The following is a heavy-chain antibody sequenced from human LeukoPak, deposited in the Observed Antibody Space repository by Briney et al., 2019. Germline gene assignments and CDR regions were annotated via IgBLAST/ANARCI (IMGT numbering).Heavy chain of an antibody. CDR2: IHYSGST. Sequence: SETLSLTCTVSGGSMSSYYWSWIRQPPGKGLEWIGYIHYSGSTKYNPSLKSRVTISVDTSKNQFSLKVSPVTAADTAVYYCAREGGSYSWFDPWGQGTLATVSS. CDR3: AREGGSYSWFDP. D-gene: IGHD1-26*01. CDR1: GGSMSSYY. J-gene: IGHJ5*02. V-gene: IGHV4-59*01.